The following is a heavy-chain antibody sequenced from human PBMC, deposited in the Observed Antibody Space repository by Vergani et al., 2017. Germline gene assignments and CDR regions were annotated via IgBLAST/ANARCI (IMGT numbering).Heavy chain of an antibody. J-gene: IGHJ4*02. CDR2: MSGSDGST. D-gene: IGHD2-15*01. CDR1: GFTFSSHA. Sequence: EVQMLESGGDLVQPGGSLRLSCRASGFTFSSHAMSWVRQAPRKGLEWVSAMSGSDGSTYYADSVKGRFTISRDNSKNTLYLQMNSLRAEDTAVYYCAKGGGGYWGQGTLVTVSS. V-gene: IGHV3-23*01. CDR3: AKGGGGY.